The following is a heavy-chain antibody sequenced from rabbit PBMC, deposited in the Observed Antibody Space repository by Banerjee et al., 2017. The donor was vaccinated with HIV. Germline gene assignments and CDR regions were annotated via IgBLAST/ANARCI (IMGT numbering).Heavy chain of an antibody. J-gene: IGHJ4*01. D-gene: IGHD4-1*01. V-gene: IGHV1S45*01. CDR2: IGTSSGRT. CDR3: ARHRDYSVDWGVL. Sequence: QEQLVESGGGLVTLGGSLTLSCKASGIDFSSYGISWVRQAPGKGLEWIACIGTSSGRTYYASWAKGRFTISKTSSTTVTLQMTSLTAADTATYFCARHRDYSVDWGVLWGQGTLVTVS. CDR1: GIDFSSYG.